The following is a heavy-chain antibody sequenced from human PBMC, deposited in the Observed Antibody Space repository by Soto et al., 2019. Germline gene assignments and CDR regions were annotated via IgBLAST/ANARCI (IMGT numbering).Heavy chain of an antibody. V-gene: IGHV4-31*03. D-gene: IGHD2-15*01. Sequence: SETLSLTCPVSGGSISSGGYYWSWIRQHPGKGLEWIGYIYYSGSTYYNPSLKSRVTISVDTSKNQFSLKLSSVTAVDTAVYYCARVRYCSGGSCYFYLDYWGQGTLVTVSS. CDR2: IYYSGST. J-gene: IGHJ4*02. CDR3: ARVRYCSGGSCYFYLDY. CDR1: GGSISSGGYY.